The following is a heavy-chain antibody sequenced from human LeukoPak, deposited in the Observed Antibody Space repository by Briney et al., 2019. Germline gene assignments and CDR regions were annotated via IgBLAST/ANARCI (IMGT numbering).Heavy chain of an antibody. J-gene: IGHJ4*02. CDR1: GFTFSSYA. CDR2: ISGSGGST. V-gene: IGHV3-23*01. D-gene: IGHD3-22*01. CDR3: AKFGGRYYYDSSGYYYFDY. Sequence: GGSLRLSCAASGFTFSSYAMSWVRQAPGKGLEWVSAISGSGGSTYYADSVKGRFTISRDNSKNTLYLQMNSPRAEDTALYYCAKFGGRYYYDSSGYYYFDYWGQGTLVTVSS.